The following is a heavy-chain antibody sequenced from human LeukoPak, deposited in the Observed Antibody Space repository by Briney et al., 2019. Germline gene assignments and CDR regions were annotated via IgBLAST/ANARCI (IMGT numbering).Heavy chain of an antibody. CDR1: GFTFSTHE. Sequence: PGGSLRLSCAASGFTFSTHEMTWVRQAPGKGLEWVSAIRGDAGSTGYADSVKGRFTISRDNAKNSLYLQMNSLRVEDTALYYCARVWAWGSGNYFDNWGQGTLVTVSS. J-gene: IGHJ4*02. D-gene: IGHD7-27*01. CDR3: ARVWAWGSGNYFDN. CDR2: IRGDAGST. V-gene: IGHV3-20*04.